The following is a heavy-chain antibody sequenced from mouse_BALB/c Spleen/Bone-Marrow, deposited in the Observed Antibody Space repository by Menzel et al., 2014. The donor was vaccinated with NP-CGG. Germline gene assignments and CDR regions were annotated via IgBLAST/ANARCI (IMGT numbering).Heavy chain of an antibody. V-gene: IGHV14-3*02. CDR3: ARWLPLAY. Sequence: VQLQQSGAELVEPGASVKLSCTASGFNIKDTYMHWVKRRPEQGLEWIGRIDPANGNTKYDPKFQGKATITADTSSNTAYLQLSSLTSEDTAVYYCARWLPLAYWGQGTLVTVSA. CDR1: GFNIKDTY. J-gene: IGHJ3*01. D-gene: IGHD2-2*01. CDR2: IDPANGNT.